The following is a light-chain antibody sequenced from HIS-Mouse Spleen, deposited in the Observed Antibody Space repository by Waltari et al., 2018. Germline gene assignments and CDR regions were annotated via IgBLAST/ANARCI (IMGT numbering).Light chain of an antibody. J-gene: IGLJ1*01. Sequence: QSVLTQPPSASGTPGQRVTISCSGSSPNIGSNTVNWYQQPPGTAPKPLIYSNNQRPSGVPDRFSGSKSGTSASLAISGLQSEDEADYYCAAWDDSLNGNYVFGTGTKVTVL. CDR1: SPNIGSNT. V-gene: IGLV1-44*01. CDR3: AAWDDSLNGNYV. CDR2: SNN.